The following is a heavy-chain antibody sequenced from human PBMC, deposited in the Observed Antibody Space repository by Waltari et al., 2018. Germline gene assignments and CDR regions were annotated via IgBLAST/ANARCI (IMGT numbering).Heavy chain of an antibody. Sequence: EVQLVESGGGLVQPGRSLRLPCAASGFTFDDYAMHWVRQAPGKGLEGVSGISRNSDRIGYADSVKGRFTISRDNAKNSLYLQMNSLRAEDTALYFCAKDGTTLKNYYGLDVWGQGTTVTVSS. CDR3: AKDGTTLKNYYGLDV. V-gene: IGHV3-9*01. D-gene: IGHD4-4*01. J-gene: IGHJ6*02. CDR2: ISRNSDRI. CDR1: GFTFDDYA.